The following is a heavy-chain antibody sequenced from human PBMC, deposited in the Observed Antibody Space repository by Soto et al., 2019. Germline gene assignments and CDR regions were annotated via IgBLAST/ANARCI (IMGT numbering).Heavy chain of an antibody. D-gene: IGHD5-12*01. CDR1: GFTFSSYG. V-gene: IGHV3-30*18. J-gene: IGHJ4*02. CDR3: AKDIVATSLMADY. CDR2: ISYDGSNK. Sequence: QVQLVESGGGVDQPGRSLRLSCAASGFTFSSYGMHWVRQAPGKGLEWVAVISYDGSNKYYADSVKGRFTISRDNSKNTLYLQMNSLRAEDTAVYYCAKDIVATSLMADYWGQGTLVTVSS.